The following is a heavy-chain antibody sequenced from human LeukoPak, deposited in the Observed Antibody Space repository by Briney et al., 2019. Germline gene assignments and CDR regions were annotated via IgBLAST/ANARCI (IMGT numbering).Heavy chain of an antibody. CDR1: GGSISSYY. J-gene: IGHJ4*02. D-gene: IGHD3-22*01. V-gene: IGHV4-59*08. CDR3: ERLESGVLGDPDYYDSTGYYYRGYFDS. CDR2: IYDSGSS. Sequence: SETLSLTCTVSGGSISSYYWSWIRQSPGKGLEWIGYIYDSGSSKYNPSLKSRVTMSPDMSKNQFPLKLSSVTAADTAVYYCERLESGVLGDPDYYDSTGYYYRGYFDSWGQGTLVTVSS.